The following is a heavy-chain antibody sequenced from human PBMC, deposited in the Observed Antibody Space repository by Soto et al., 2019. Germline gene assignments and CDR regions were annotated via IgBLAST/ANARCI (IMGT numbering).Heavy chain of an antibody. CDR2: ISYDGSNK. D-gene: IGHD3-3*01. J-gene: IGHJ4*02. Sequence: PGGSLRLSCAASGFPFSFYSMNWVRQAPGKGLEWVAVISYDGSNKYYADPVKGRFTISRDNSKNTLYLQMNSLRAEDTAVYYCARDKRDLRFLEWSYYFDYWGQGTLVTVYS. V-gene: IGHV3-30*03. CDR3: ARDKRDLRFLEWSYYFDY. CDR1: GFPFSFYS.